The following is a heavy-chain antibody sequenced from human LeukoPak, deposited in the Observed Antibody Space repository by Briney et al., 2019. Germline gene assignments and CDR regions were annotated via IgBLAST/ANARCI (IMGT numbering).Heavy chain of an antibody. V-gene: IGHV1-69*13. Sequence: GASVKVSCTASGGTFSSYAISWVRQAPGQGLEWMGGIIPIFGTANYAQKFQGRVTITADESTSTAYVELSSLRSEDTAVYYCAKSLDDVGMPGYWGQGTLVTVSS. CDR1: GGTFSSYA. CDR2: IIPIFGTA. D-gene: IGHD2-2*01. CDR3: AKSLDDVGMPGY. J-gene: IGHJ4*02.